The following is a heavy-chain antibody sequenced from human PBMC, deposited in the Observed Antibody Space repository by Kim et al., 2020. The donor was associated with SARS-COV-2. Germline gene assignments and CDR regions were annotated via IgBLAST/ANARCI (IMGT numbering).Heavy chain of an antibody. CDR2: ISDSGRS. J-gene: IGHJ4*01. V-gene: IGHV4-30-4*01. CDR3: ARDAWLSPFDY. D-gene: IGHD3-9*01. Sequence: SETLSLTCTVSGGSIGSDNYYWTWIRQPPGKGLEWIGFISDSGRSHFNSSLKSRVSISIDTSNNQFSLKLSSATAADTGVYYCARDAWLSPFDYWGQGILVTVTS. CDR1: GGSIGSDNYY.